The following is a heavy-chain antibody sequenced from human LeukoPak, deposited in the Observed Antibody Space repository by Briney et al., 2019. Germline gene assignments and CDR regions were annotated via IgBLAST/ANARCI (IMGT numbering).Heavy chain of an antibody. J-gene: IGHJ4*02. CDR3: ARDFLRDYGDPFDS. Sequence: SETLSLTCTVSGGSITSSTHYWGWIRQPPGKGLEWIGTIYYTGSPTFYNPSLKSRLTISVDTSKSHFSLKLTSVTAADTAVYYCARDFLRDYGDPFDSWGQGTLLTVSS. V-gene: IGHV4-39*07. CDR1: GGSITSSTHY. CDR2: IYYTGSPT. D-gene: IGHD4-17*01.